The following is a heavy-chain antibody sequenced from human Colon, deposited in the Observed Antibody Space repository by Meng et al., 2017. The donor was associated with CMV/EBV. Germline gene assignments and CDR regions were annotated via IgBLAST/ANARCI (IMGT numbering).Heavy chain of an antibody. J-gene: IGHJ4*02. D-gene: IGHD2-8*01. CDR3: AKGHTYCSTGNCYPDY. CDR1: GFSLSYYG. CDR2: IRYDGTKK. V-gene: IGHV3-30*02. Sequence: GGSLRLSCAASGFSLSYYGMFWVRQAPGKGLEWVAFIRYDGTKKYYVDSVKGRFTISRDNSKNTLSLEMNSLRPDDTAVYYCAKGHTYCSTGNCYPDYWGQGTLVTVPP.